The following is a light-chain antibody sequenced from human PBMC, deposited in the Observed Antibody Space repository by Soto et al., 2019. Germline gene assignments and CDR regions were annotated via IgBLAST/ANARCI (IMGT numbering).Light chain of an antibody. V-gene: IGKV3-15*01. CDR1: QSVSGY. CDR3: QQYDDWPS. J-gene: IGKJ1*01. CDR2: GAY. Sequence: EIVMTQSPGTVSVFPGETVTLSCRASQSVSGYLDWFHQKPGQTPRLLIFGAYTRASGIPGRFSGSGSGTEFTLTISSLQSEDFAVYYCQQYDDWPSFGQGTKVDIK.